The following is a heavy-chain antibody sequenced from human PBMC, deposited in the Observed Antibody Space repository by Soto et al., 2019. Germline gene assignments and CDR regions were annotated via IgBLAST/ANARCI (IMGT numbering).Heavy chain of an antibody. D-gene: IGHD6-6*01. CDR3: ARSSYSSSSSPMDV. CDR1: GFTFSSYA. J-gene: IGHJ6*02. CDR2: ISYDGSNK. Sequence: GGSLRLSCAASGFTFSSYAMHWVRQAPGKGLEWVAVISYDGSNKYYADSVKGRSTISRDNSKNTLYLQMNSLRAEDTAVYYCARSSYSSSSSPMDVWGQGTTVTVSS. V-gene: IGHV3-30-3*01.